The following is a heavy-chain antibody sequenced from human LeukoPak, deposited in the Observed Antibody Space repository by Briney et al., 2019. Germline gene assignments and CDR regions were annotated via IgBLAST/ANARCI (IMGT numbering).Heavy chain of an antibody. Sequence: GGSLRLSCAASGFTFSGYSMNWVRQAPGKGLEWVSYISSSSSTIYYADSVKGRFAISTDNSKNTLYLQMNSLRVEDTAVYFCAARKVRGVWFYLDYWGQGTLVTVSS. CDR1: GFTFSGYS. D-gene: IGHD3-10*01. CDR2: ISSSSSTI. J-gene: IGHJ4*02. CDR3: AARKVRGVWFYLDY. V-gene: IGHV3-48*01.